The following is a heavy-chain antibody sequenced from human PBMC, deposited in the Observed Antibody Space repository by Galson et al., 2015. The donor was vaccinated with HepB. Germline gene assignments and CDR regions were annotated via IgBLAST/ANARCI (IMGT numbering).Heavy chain of an antibody. CDR1: GFTFSTYA. Sequence: SLRLSCAASGFTFSTYAMSWVRQAPGKGLEWVSAISSDGGNKYYADSVKGRFTFSRDNSKNTLYLQMNSLRAEDTAVYYYAKDVGLFDIWGQGTMVTVSS. CDR2: ISSDGGNK. J-gene: IGHJ3*02. D-gene: IGHD2-15*01. CDR3: AKDVGLFDI. V-gene: IGHV3-23*01.